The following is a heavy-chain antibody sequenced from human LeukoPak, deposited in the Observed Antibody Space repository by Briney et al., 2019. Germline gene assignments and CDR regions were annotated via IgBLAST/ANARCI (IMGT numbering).Heavy chain of an antibody. Sequence: ASVKVSCKASGYTFTGYYMHWVRQAPGQGLEWMGRINPNSGGTNYAQKFQGRVTMTRDTSISTAYMELSRLRSDDTAVYYCARVLAYCGGDCYSGGDNWFDPWGQGTLVTVSS. CDR3: ARVLAYCGGDCYSGGDNWFDP. D-gene: IGHD2-21*02. V-gene: IGHV1-2*06. J-gene: IGHJ5*02. CDR2: INPNSGGT. CDR1: GYTFTGYY.